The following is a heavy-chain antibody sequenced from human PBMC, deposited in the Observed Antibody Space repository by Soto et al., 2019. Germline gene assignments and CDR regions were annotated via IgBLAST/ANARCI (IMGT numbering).Heavy chain of an antibody. J-gene: IGHJ4*02. CDR2: IWNDGSKE. CDR1: GFTFSTYG. D-gene: IGHD2-15*01. V-gene: IGHV3-33*01. Sequence: GGSLRLSCAASGFTFSTYGMHWVRQAPGKGLEWVAVIWNDGSKEYYGHSVKGRFTISRDNSRNTLYLQMNSLRAEDTAVYYCASTSSRYCSGGSCYLVDYWGQGALVTVSS. CDR3: ASTSSRYCSGGSCYLVDY.